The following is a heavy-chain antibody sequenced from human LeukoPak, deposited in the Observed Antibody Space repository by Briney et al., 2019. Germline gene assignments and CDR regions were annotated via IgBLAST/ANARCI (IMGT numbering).Heavy chain of an antibody. CDR1: GGSISSYH. CDR2: MYSTGGS. Sequence: PSETLSLTCSVSGGSISSYHWNWIRQAAGKGLEWIGRMYSTGGSTYDSSLQGRVSMSADTSKNHLFLKVTSVTAADTATYYCASSRIAAGAIDYWGQGILVTVSS. J-gene: IGHJ4*02. V-gene: IGHV4-4*07. CDR3: ASSRIAAGAIDY. D-gene: IGHD6-25*01.